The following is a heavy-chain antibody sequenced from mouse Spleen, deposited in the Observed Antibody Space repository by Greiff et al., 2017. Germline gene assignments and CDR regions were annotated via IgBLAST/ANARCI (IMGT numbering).Heavy chain of an antibody. D-gene: IGHD4-1*02. J-gene: IGHJ4*01. CDR3: ASQLDLYAMDY. CDR2: ISSGGGNT. V-gene: IGHV5-9*04. Sequence: EVKLVESGGGLVKLGGSLKLSCAASGFTFSSYAMSWVRQTPEKRLEWVATISSGGGNTYYPDSVKGRFTISRDNAKNTLYLQMSSLKSEDTARYYCASQLDLYAMDYWGQGTSVTVSS. CDR1: GFTFSSYA.